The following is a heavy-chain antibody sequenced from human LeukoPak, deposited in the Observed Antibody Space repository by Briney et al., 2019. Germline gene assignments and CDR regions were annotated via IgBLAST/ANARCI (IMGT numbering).Heavy chain of an antibody. V-gene: IGHV3-48*03. CDR2: ITISGHTK. CDR3: ARGDPHADL. Sequence: GGSLRLSCAASGFDLHTYEMNWVRQAPGKGLEWIADITISGHTKNYADSVKGRFTISRDSARTSLYLRMNSLRVEDTGVYFCARGDPHADLWGQGTLVTVSS. CDR1: GFDLHTYE. J-gene: IGHJ5*02.